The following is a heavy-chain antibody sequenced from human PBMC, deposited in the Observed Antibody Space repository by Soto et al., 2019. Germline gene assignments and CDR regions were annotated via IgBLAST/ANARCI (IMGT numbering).Heavy chain of an antibody. CDR3: ASPNLYCSSTSCYDY. CDR2: MSGSSRTT. V-gene: IGHV3-23*01. J-gene: IGHJ4*02. Sequence: GGFLRLACATSGLTCSNSAMSWVRQQPGGGLEWVSSMSGSSRTTYYADSVRGRFTIPRDNSKNTLYLQMYSRRAGDTAVYYCASPNLYCSSTSCYDYWGQGTLVTVSS. CDR1: GLTCSNSA. D-gene: IGHD2-2*01.